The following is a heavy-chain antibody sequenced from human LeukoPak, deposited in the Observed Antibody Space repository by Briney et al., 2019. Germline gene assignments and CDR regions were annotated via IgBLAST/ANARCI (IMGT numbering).Heavy chain of an antibody. J-gene: IGHJ1*01. CDR2: INPNSGGT. D-gene: IGHD5-18*01. V-gene: IGHV1-2*02. Sequence: ASVKVSFKASGYTFTFYYIHWVRQAPGQGLEWMGWINPNSGGTNYAQKFQGRVTMTRDTSISTAYMELSRLKSDDTAVYYCARGSFSADAPLVLDYFHHWGQGTLVTVSS. CDR3: ARGSFSADAPLVLDYFHH. CDR1: GYTFTFYY.